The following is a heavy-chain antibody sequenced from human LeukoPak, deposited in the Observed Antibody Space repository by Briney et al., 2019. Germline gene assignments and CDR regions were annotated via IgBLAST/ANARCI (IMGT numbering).Heavy chain of an antibody. Sequence: GASVKVSCKASGYTFTAYSMHWVRQAPGQGLEYMGWINPNSGDTNYAQKFQGRVTMTRDTSMSTAYMELSGLRFDDTAVYYCARANHYDFWSGYPPPGFDYWGQGTLVTVSS. CDR3: ARANHYDFWSGYPPPGFDY. J-gene: IGHJ4*02. CDR1: GYTFTAYS. CDR2: INPNSGDT. D-gene: IGHD3-3*01. V-gene: IGHV1-2*02.